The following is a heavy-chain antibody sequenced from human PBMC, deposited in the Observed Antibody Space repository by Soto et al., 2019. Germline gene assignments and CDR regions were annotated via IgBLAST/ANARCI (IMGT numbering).Heavy chain of an antibody. Sequence: GGSLRLSCAASGFTFSSYGMHWVRQAPGKGLEWVAVIWYDGSNKYYADSVKGRFTISRDNSKNTLYLQMNSLRVGDTAQYYCAKRFYDAIGVDHWGQGTLVTVSS. CDR3: AKRFYDAIGVDH. CDR2: IWYDGSNK. D-gene: IGHD2-8*01. V-gene: IGHV3-33*06. J-gene: IGHJ4*02. CDR1: GFTFSSYG.